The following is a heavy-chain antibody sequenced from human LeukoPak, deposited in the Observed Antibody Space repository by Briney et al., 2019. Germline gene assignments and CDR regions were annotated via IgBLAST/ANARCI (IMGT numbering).Heavy chain of an antibody. J-gene: IGHJ3*02. CDR3: ARDSSSGYYYVFAFDI. CDR1: GFTFSDYS. D-gene: IGHD3-22*01. Sequence: PGGSLRLSCAASGFTFSDYSMNWVRQAPGKGLEWLSYITSSSSTIYYADSVRGRFTISRDNAKNSLYLQMNSLRAEDTAVYYCARDSSSGYYYVFAFDIWGQGTMVTVSS. V-gene: IGHV3-48*01. CDR2: ITSSSSTI.